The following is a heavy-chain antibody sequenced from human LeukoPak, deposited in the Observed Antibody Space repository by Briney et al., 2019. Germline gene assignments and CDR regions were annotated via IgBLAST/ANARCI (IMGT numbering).Heavy chain of an antibody. D-gene: IGHD3-16*02. CDR1: GGSISSSSYY. CDR2: IYYSGST. CDR3: ARGRGLYDYVWGSYRPFDY. Sequence: SETLSLTCTVSGGSISSSSYYWGWIRQPPGKGLEWIGSIYYSGSTYYNPSLKSRVTISVDTSKNQFSLKLSSVTAADTAVYYCARGRGLYDYVWGSYRPFDYWGQGTLVTVSS. J-gene: IGHJ4*02. V-gene: IGHV4-39*07.